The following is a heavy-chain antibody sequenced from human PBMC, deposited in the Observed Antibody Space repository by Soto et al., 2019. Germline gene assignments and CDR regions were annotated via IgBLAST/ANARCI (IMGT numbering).Heavy chain of an antibody. CDR1: GGSISSYY. Sequence: PSETLSLTCTVSGGSISSYYWSWIRQPPGKGLEWIGYIYYSGSTNYNPSLKSRVTISVDTSKNQFSLKLSSATAADTAVYYCARNKYSTSWYGAEYFKHWGQGTLVTVSS. D-gene: IGHD6-13*01. CDR3: ARNKYSTSWYGAEYFKH. CDR2: IYYSGST. J-gene: IGHJ1*01. V-gene: IGHV4-59*01.